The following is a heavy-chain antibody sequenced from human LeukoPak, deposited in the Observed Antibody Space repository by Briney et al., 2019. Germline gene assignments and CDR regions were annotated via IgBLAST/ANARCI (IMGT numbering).Heavy chain of an antibody. CDR1: GYTFTSYA. Sequence: GASVKVSCKASGYTFTSYAMHWVRQAPGQRLEWMGWINAGNGNTKYSQEFQGRVTITRDTSASTAYMELSSLRSEDTAVYYCATDPSPYYYDSSGYSGNYWGQGTLVTVSS. V-gene: IGHV1-3*03. CDR2: INAGNGNT. CDR3: ATDPSPYYYDSSGYSGNY. J-gene: IGHJ4*02. D-gene: IGHD3-22*01.